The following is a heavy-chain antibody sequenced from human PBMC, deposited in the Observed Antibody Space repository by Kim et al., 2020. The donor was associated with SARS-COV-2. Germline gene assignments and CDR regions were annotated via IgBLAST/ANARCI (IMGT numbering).Heavy chain of an antibody. D-gene: IGHD3-16*01. Sequence: GESLKISCKGSGYSFTSYWIGWVRQMPGKGLEWMGIIYPGDSDTRYSPSFQGQVTISADKSISTAYLQWSSLKASDTAMYYCARQQRGGYYYYGMDVWGQGTTVTVSS. CDR1: GYSFTSYW. V-gene: IGHV5-51*01. CDR2: IYPGDSDT. CDR3: ARQQRGGYYYYGMDV. J-gene: IGHJ6*02.